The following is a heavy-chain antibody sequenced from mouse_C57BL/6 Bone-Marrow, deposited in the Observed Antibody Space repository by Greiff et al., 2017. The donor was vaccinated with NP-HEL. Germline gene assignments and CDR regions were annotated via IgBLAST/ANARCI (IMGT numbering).Heavy chain of an antibody. V-gene: IGHV8-8*01. J-gene: IGHJ2*01. D-gene: IGHD2-5*01. CDR3: ARIGDYYSNPNQPRRKTLYFDY. CDR2: IWWDDDK. CDR1: GFSLSTFGMG. Sequence: QVTLKVSGPGILQPSQTLSLTCSFSGFSLSTFGMGVGWIRQPSGKGLEWLAHIWWDDDKYYNPALKSRLTISKDTSKNQVFLKIANVDTADTATYYCARIGDYYSNPNQPRRKTLYFDYWGQGTTLTVSS.